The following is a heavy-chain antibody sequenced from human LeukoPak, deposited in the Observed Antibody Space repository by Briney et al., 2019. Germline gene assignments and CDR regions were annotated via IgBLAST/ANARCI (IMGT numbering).Heavy chain of an antibody. CDR3: ARDRELGY. CDR2: IYYSGST. J-gene: IGHJ4*02. CDR1: GGSISSGGYY. D-gene: IGHD1-1*01. V-gene: IGHV4-31*03. Sequence: PSETLSLTCTVSGGSISSGGYYWSWIRQHPGKGLEWIGYIYYSGSTYYNPSLQSRLTISVDTSKNQFSLKLNSVTAADTAVYYCARDRELGYWGQGTLVIVSS.